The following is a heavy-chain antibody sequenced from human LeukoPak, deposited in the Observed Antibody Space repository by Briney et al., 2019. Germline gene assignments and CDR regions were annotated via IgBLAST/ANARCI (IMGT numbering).Heavy chain of an antibody. CDR1: GGSISSYY. V-gene: IGHV4-59*01. J-gene: IGHJ4*02. D-gene: IGHD3-9*01. CDR2: IYYSGST. CDR3: ARVRLGLTGYYVFDY. Sequence: SETLSLTCTVSGGSISSYYWSWIRQPPGKGLEWIGYIYYSGSTNYNPSLKSRVTISVDTSKNQFSLKLSFVTAADTAVYYCARVRLGLTGYYVFDYWGQGTLVTVSS.